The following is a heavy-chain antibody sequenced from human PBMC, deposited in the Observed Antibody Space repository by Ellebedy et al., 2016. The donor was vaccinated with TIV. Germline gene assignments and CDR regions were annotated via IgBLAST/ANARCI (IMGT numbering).Heavy chain of an antibody. D-gene: IGHD3-10*01. V-gene: IGHV5-51*01. CDR3: ARRMVRGGIRDAMDV. Sequence: GESLKISCKGSGYSFTNYWIGWVRQTPGKGLEWMGIIYPGDSDTRYSPSFDGQVTISVDKSISTAYLQWNSLKASDTATYYCARRMVRGGIRDAMDVWGQGTTVTVSS. J-gene: IGHJ6*02. CDR2: IYPGDSDT. CDR1: GYSFTNYW.